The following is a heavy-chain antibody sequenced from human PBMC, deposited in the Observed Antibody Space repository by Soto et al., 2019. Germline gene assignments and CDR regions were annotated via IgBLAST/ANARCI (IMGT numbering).Heavy chain of an antibody. CDR2: ISYSGST. V-gene: IGHV4-59*12. Sequence: SETLSLTCTVSGGSINSYYWSWIRQPPGKGLEWIGYISYSGSTNYNPSIKSRVTISVDTSKNQFSLKLSSVTAADTAVYYCARGGDSGYESAFDIWGQGTMVTVSS. CDR1: GGSINSYY. CDR3: ARGGDSGYESAFDI. J-gene: IGHJ3*02. D-gene: IGHD5-12*01.